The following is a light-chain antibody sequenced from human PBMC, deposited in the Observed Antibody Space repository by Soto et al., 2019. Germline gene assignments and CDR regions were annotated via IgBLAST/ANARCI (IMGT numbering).Light chain of an antibody. Sequence: DIQMTQSPSTLSASVEDRVTITCRASQSISSWLAWYQQKPGKAPKLLIYKASSLESGVPSRFSGSGSGTEFTLTISSLQPDDFATYYCQQYNSYPWTFGQGTKVGIK. CDR1: QSISSW. V-gene: IGKV1-5*03. CDR2: KAS. CDR3: QQYNSYPWT. J-gene: IGKJ1*01.